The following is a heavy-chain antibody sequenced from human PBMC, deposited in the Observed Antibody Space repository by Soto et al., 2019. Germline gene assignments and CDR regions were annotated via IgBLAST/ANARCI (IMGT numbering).Heavy chain of an antibody. CDR2: IYHSGST. V-gene: IGHV4-30-2*01. Sequence: QLQLQESGSGLVRPSQTLSLTFAVSGGSISSGGYSWNWIRQPQGKGLVWIGYIYHSGSTLYNPSLKSRVTISVDKSKDQFSLKLSSVTAADTAVYYCARDHLEGNWFDPWGQGSLVTVSS. CDR3: ARDHLEGNWFDP. J-gene: IGHJ5*02. CDR1: GGSISSGGYS.